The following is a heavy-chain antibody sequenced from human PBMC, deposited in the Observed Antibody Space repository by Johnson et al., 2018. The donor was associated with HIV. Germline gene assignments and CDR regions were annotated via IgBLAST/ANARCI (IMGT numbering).Heavy chain of an antibody. Sequence: QLVESGGGVVQPGRSLRLSCTGVGFTFNRYAIHWVRQAPNKGLEWVAVISYDGSNKYYKDSVKGRFTISRDNSKNTLYLQMNSLRAEDTAVYYCAKDLGSSWYGTFDIWGQGTMVTVSS. CDR1: GFTFNRYA. V-gene: IGHV3-30*04. J-gene: IGHJ3*02. CDR2: ISYDGSNK. CDR3: AKDLGSSWYGTFDI. D-gene: IGHD6-13*01.